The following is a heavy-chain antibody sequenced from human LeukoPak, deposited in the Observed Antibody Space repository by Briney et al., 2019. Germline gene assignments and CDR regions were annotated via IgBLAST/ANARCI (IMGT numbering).Heavy chain of an antibody. V-gene: IGHV4-59*01. CDR3: ARDLYCSSTSCYSAGDGWKIDY. D-gene: IGHD2-2*01. CDR2: IYYSGST. Sequence: SETLSLTCTVSGGSISSYYWSWIRQPPGKGLEWIGYIYYSGSTNYNPSLKSRVTISVDTSKNQFSLKLSSVTAADTAVYYCARDLYCSSTSCYSAGDGWKIDYWGQGTLVTVSS. CDR1: GGSISSYY. J-gene: IGHJ4*02.